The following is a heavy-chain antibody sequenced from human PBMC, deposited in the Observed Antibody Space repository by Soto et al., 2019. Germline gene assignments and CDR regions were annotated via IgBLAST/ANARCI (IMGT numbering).Heavy chain of an antibody. D-gene: IGHD2-15*01. CDR3: ARQLPYGGNSYYGMDV. CDR1: GYSFTSFW. J-gene: IGHJ6*02. V-gene: IGHV5-51*01. Sequence: GESLKISCKGSGYSFTSFWIGWVRQMPGKGLEWMGIIYPGDSDIRYSPSFQGQVTISADKSISTAYLQWSGLKASDTAIYYCARQLPYGGNSYYGMDVWGQGTTVTVSS. CDR2: IYPGDSDI.